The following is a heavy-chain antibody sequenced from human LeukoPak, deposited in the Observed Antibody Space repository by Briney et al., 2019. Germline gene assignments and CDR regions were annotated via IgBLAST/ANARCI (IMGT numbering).Heavy chain of an antibody. Sequence: GRSLRLSCAASGFTFDDYAMHWVRQAPGKGLEWVSGISWNSGSIGYADSVKGRFTISRDNAKNSLYLQMNSLRAEDTALYYCAKDVSGPTVRGVIDYWGQGTLVTVSS. CDR1: GFTFDDYA. D-gene: IGHD3-10*01. V-gene: IGHV3-9*01. J-gene: IGHJ4*02. CDR3: AKDVSGPTVRGVIDY. CDR2: ISWNSGSI.